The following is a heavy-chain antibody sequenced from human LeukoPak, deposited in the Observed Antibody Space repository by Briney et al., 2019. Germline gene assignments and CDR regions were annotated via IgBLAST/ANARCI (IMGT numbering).Heavy chain of an antibody. Sequence: GGSLRHSCAASGFTFDDYAMHWVRQAPGKGLEWVSGISWNSGSIGYADSVKGRFTISRDNAKNSLYLQMNSLRAEDTALYYCAKDMGACSGGSCYSAQAYGMDVWGQGTTVTVSS. V-gene: IGHV3-9*01. CDR1: GFTFDDYA. J-gene: IGHJ6*02. CDR2: ISWNSGSI. CDR3: AKDMGACSGGSCYSAQAYGMDV. D-gene: IGHD2-15*01.